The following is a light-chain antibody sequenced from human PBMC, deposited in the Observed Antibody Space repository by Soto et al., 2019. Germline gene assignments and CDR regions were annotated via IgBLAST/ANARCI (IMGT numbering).Light chain of an antibody. V-gene: IGKV4-1*01. J-gene: IGKJ1*01. CDR2: WAS. CDR1: QSVLYSSNSQNY. Sequence: DIVMTQSPDSLAVSLGERATINCKSSQSVLYSSNSQNYLAWYQQKPGQPPKLLIYWASTRESGVPDRFSGSGSGTDVTLTISSLQAEDVALYYWQQYYTSPPTFGQGTKVEVK. CDR3: QQYYTSPPT.